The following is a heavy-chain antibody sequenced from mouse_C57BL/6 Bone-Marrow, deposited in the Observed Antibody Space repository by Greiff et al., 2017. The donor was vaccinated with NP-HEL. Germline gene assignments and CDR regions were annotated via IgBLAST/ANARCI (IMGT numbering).Heavy chain of an antibody. CDR3: ARDGGYGSSYVNY. J-gene: IGHJ2*01. Sequence: QVQLKQSGAELVKPGASVKLSCKASGYTFTSYWMQWVKQRPGQGLEWIGEIDPSDSYTNYNQKFKGKATLTVDTSSSTAYMQLSSLTSEDSAVYYCARDGGYGSSYVNYWGQGTTLTVSS. V-gene: IGHV1-50*01. D-gene: IGHD1-1*01. CDR1: GYTFTSYW. CDR2: IDPSDSYT.